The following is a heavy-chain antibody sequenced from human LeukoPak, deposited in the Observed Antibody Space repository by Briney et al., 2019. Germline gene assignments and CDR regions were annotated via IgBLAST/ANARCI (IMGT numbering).Heavy chain of an antibody. J-gene: IGHJ4*02. Sequence: PGGSLRLSCAASGFTFSSYGMHWVRQAPGKGLEWVAVISYDGSNKYYADSVKGRFTISRDNSRNTLYLQMNSLRAEDTAVYYCASEVAGPTDYWGQGTLVTVSS. CDR1: GFTFSSYG. CDR3: ASEVAGPTDY. V-gene: IGHV3-30*03. CDR2: ISYDGSNK. D-gene: IGHD6-19*01.